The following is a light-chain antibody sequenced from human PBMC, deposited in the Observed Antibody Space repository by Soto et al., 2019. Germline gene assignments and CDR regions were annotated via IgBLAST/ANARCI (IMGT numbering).Light chain of an antibody. J-gene: IGKJ5*01. CDR2: DAS. V-gene: IGKV3-11*01. CDR3: QQYNHWPPIT. CDR1: QSVSSC. Sequence: EIALTQSPATLSLSPGERATLSCRASQSVSSCLAWYQHKPGQAPRLLIYDASNRATGIPARFSGSGSGTDFTLTISSLEPEDFAVYYCQQYNHWPPITFGQGTRLEIK.